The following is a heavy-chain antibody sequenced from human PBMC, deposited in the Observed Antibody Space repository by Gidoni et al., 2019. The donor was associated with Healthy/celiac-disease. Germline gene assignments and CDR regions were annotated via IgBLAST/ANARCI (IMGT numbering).Heavy chain of an antibody. J-gene: IGHJ6*02. CDR1: GGAISSSSYY. V-gene: IGHV4-39*01. Sequence: QLQLPESGQGLVKPSETLSLTCTVSGGAISSSSYYLGWIRQPPGKGLEWIGGIYYSGSTYYNPSLKSRVTISVDTSKNQFSLKLSSVTAADTAVYYCARHRSSPLYGMDVWGQGTTVPVSS. CDR2: IYYSGST. CDR3: ARHRSSPLYGMDV.